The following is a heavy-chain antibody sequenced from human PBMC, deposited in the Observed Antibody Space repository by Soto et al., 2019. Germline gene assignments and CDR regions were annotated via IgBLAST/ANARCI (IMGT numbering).Heavy chain of an antibody. Sequence: EVQLVESGGGLVQPGGSLRLSCAASGFTVSSNYMSWVRQAPGKGLEWVSVIYSGGSTYYADYVKGRFTISRDNSKNTLYLQMNSLRAEDPAVYYCARALLPHDAFDIWGQGTMVTVSS. CDR2: IYSGGST. CDR3: ARALLPHDAFDI. J-gene: IGHJ3*02. CDR1: GFTVSSNY. V-gene: IGHV3-66*01.